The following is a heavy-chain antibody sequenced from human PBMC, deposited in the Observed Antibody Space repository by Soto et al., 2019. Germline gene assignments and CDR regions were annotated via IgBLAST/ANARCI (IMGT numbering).Heavy chain of an antibody. D-gene: IGHD2-2*02. CDR1: GYTFSTYG. Sequence: ASVKVSCKASGYTFSTYGITWVRQAPGQGLDWMGWINPIKGDTNSAAIFQDRVTMTTDTSTRTAYMELRSLKSDDTAVYYCARVKVPAAILGAFDLWGQGTLVTVSS. J-gene: IGHJ3*01. V-gene: IGHV1-18*01. CDR2: INPIKGDT. CDR3: ARVKVPAAILGAFDL.